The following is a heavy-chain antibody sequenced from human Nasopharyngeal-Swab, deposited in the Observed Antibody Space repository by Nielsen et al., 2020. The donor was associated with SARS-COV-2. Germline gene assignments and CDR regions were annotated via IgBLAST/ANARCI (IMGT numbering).Heavy chain of an antibody. Sequence: RQAPGKGLEWIGRMHTSTTTSYNPPLKSRVTISVDKSKNQFSLKLSSVTAADTAVYYCARMIFGVANAGIDVWGQGATVTVSS. D-gene: IGHD3-3*01. CDR3: ARMIFGVANAGIDV. CDR2: MHTSTTT. J-gene: IGHJ6*02. V-gene: IGHV4-61*02.